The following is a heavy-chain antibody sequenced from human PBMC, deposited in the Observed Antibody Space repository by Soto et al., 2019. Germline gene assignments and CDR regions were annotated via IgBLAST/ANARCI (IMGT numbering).Heavy chain of an antibody. D-gene: IGHD6-13*01. CDR3: ARESRSARGTVEH. CDR2: IYASGNT. J-gene: IGHJ4*02. Sequence: QVQLQESGPGLVKPSETLSLTCTVSGASISDYYWSWIRPPAGKGLECIGRIYASGNTNYNPSLKSRVTMSVDTSKNQFSLTLNSVTAADTAVYYCARESRSARGTVEHWGRGTLVTVSS. CDR1: GASISDYY. V-gene: IGHV4-4*07.